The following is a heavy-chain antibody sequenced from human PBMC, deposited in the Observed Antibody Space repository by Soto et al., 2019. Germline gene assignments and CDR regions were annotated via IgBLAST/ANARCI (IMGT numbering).Heavy chain of an antibody. J-gene: IGHJ6*02. D-gene: IGHD6-19*01. CDR2: IIPIFGTA. V-gene: IGHV1-69*13. CDR3: ATRYSSGWYYYYGMDV. CDR1: GGTFSSYA. Sequence: SVKVSCKASGGTFSSYAISWVRQAPGQGLEWMGGIIPIFGTANYAQKFQGRVTITADESTSTAYMELSSLRSEDTAVYYCATRYSSGWYYYYGMDVWGQGTTVTVSS.